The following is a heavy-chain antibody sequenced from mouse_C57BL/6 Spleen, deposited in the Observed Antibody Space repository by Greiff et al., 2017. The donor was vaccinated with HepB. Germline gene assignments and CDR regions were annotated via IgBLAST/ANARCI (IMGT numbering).Heavy chain of an antibody. D-gene: IGHD1-1*01. J-gene: IGHJ1*03. Sequence: EVKLVESEGGLVQPGSSMKLSCTASGFTFSDYYMAWVRQVPEKGLEWVANINHDGSSTYYLDSLKSRFIISRDNAKNILYLQMSSLKSEDTATYYCARAGLTTVVYWYFDVWGTGTTVTVSS. CDR1: GFTFSDYY. V-gene: IGHV5-16*01. CDR2: INHDGSST. CDR3: ARAGLTTVVYWYFDV.